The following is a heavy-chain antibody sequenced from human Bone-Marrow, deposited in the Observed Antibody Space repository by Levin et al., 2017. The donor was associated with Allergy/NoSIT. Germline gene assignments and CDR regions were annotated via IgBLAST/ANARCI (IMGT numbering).Heavy chain of an antibody. CDR2: IKQDGSER. CDR1: GFTFSVYW. V-gene: IGHV3-7*01. J-gene: IGHJ6*03. Sequence: PGGSLRLSCETSGFTFSVYWMTWVRQAPGKGLEWVANIKQDGSERYFVESVKGRFTISRDNAKNSLFLQMNSLKAEDTAVYYCARNLPTLTTNNYYFYYYMDVWGRGTTVTVSS. CDR3: ARNLPTLTTNNYYFYYYMDV. D-gene: IGHD4-11*01.